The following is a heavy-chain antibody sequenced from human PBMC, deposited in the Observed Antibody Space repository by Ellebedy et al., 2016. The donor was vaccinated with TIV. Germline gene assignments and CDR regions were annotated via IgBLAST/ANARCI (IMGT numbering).Heavy chain of an antibody. D-gene: IGHD2-21*02. J-gene: IGHJ4*02. CDR2: LSGSGGSA. Sequence: GESLKISCAASGFPFSNYAMNWVRQAPGKGLEWVSGLSGSGGSAHYAASVRGRFTISRDNSKNTLYLQMSSLRAEDTAVYYCALEGATALTLRDWGQGTLVTVSS. V-gene: IGHV3-23*01. CDR3: ALEGATALTLRD. CDR1: GFPFSNYA.